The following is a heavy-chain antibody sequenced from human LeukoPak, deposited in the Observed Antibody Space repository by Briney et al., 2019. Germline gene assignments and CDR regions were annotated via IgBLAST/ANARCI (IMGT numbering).Heavy chain of an antibody. CDR1: GYTFTVYY. D-gene: IGHD4-17*01. V-gene: IGHV1-2*02. CDR3: AGGSLVTTKYYYYYMDV. CDR2: INPNSDGT. J-gene: IGHJ6*03. Sequence: ASVKVSCKASGYTFTVYYMHWVRQAPGQGLGWMGWINPNSDGTNYAQKFQGRVTMTRDTSISTAYMELRRLRSDETAVYYCAGGSLVTTKYYYYYMDVWGKGTTVTVSS.